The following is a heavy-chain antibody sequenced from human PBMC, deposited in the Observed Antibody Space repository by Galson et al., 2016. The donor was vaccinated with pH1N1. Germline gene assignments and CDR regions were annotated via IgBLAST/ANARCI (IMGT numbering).Heavy chain of an antibody. D-gene: IGHD5-24*01. CDR2: FYYNGNT. V-gene: IGHV4-39*07. CDR3: ARYFAPMSTIGSHAFDV. CDR1: GDSISSSTDY. Sequence: ETLSLTCTVSGDSISSSTDYWGWIRQTPGKGLVWIGIFYYNGNTYYTPSLKSRVSFSVDTSKTQFSLKLTSATVADTAVYYCARYFAPMSTIGSHAFDVWSQGAMVTVSA. J-gene: IGHJ3*01.